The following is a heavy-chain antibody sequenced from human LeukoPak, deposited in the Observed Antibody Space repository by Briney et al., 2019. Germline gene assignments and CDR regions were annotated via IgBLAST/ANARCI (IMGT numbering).Heavy chain of an antibody. V-gene: IGHV1-69*13. CDR3: ARVPAGATAGGGYFDY. D-gene: IGHD2-2*01. Sequence: ASVKVSCKASGGTFSSYAIRWVRQAPGQGLEWMGGIIPIFGTANYAQKFQGRVTITADESTSTAYMELSSLRSEDTAVYYCARVPAGATAGGGYFDYWGQGTLVTVSS. J-gene: IGHJ4*02. CDR1: GGTFSSYA. CDR2: IIPIFGTA.